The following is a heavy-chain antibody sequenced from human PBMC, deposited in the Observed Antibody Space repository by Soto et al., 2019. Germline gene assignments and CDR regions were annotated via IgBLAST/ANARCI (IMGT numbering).Heavy chain of an antibody. CDR3: VPTRRKVDS. J-gene: IGHJ4*02. D-gene: IGHD5-12*01. CDR2: ISSSSSYI. Sequence: EVQLVESGGGLVKPGGSLRLSCAASGFTFSSYTMNWVRQAPGKGLEWVSSISSSSSYIYYADSVKGRFTISRDNAKNSLQLQMNSLRAEDTAVYSCVPTRRKVDSWGQGTLVTVSS. CDR1: GFTFSSYT. V-gene: IGHV3-21*01.